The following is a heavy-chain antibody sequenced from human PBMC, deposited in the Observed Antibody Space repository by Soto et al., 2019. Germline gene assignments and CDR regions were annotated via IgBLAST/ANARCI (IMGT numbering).Heavy chain of an antibody. CDR2: IYPGDSDT. CDR1: GYSFTSYW. Sequence: GESLKISCKGSGYSFTSYWIGWVRQMPVKGLEWMGIIYPGDSDTRYSPSFQGQVTISADKSISTAYLQWSSLKASDTAMYYCARLEKTGSGWDPYYYYGMDVWGKGTTVTVSS. V-gene: IGHV5-51*01. D-gene: IGHD6-19*01. CDR3: ARLEKTGSGWDPYYYYGMDV. J-gene: IGHJ6*04.